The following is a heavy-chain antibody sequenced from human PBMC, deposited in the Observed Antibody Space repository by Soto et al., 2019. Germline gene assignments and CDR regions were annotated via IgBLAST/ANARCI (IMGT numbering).Heavy chain of an antibody. J-gene: IGHJ4*02. V-gene: IGHV1-69*01. CDR2: IIPIFGTA. D-gene: IGHD1-7*01. Sequence: QVPLVQSGAEVKKPESSVKVSCKASGGTFSSYAISWVRQAPGQGLEWMGGIIPIFGTANYAQKFQGRVTITADESTSTAYMELSSLRSEDTAVYYCARAAVYEGTTEAFDYWGQGTLVTVSS. CDR3: ARAAVYEGTTEAFDY. CDR1: GGTFSSYA.